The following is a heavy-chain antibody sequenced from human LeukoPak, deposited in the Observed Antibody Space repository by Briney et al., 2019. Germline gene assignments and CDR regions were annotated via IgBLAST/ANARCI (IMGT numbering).Heavy chain of an antibody. CDR1: GGSISDYY. V-gene: IGHV4-59*01. D-gene: IGHD4-17*01. Sequence: PSETLSLTCTVSGGSISDYYWSWIRQPPGKGLEWIGYIYNSGHTNYNPSLKSRVTISEDTSKNQLSLKLSSVTAADTAVYYCARAAVTTSRYFQHWGQGTLVTVSS. J-gene: IGHJ1*01. CDR3: ARAAVTTSRYFQH. CDR2: IYNSGHT.